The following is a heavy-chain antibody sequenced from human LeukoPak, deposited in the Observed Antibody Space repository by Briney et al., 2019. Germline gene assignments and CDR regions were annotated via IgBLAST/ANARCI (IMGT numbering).Heavy chain of an antibody. Sequence: GGSLRLSCAASGSTFSRYAMHWVRQAPGKGLEYVSAISSNGGSTYYANSVKGRFTISRDNFKNMLYLQMGSLRAEDMAVYYCARSYDSSGYYTTYYLDSWGQGTLVTVSS. V-gene: IGHV3-64*01. CDR3: ARSYDSSGYYTTYYLDS. CDR1: GSTFSRYA. CDR2: ISSNGGST. D-gene: IGHD3-22*01. J-gene: IGHJ4*02.